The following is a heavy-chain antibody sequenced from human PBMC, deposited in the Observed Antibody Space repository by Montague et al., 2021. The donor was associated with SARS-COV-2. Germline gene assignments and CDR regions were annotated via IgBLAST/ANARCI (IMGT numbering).Heavy chain of an antibody. CDR3: ARVGRQRLVLYSGIDY. J-gene: IGHJ4*02. CDR1: GGSISSSNYY. CDR2: IYDSGST. D-gene: IGHD6-25*01. V-gene: IGHV4-39*07. Sequence: SETLSLTCTVSGGSISSSNYYWGWIRQPPGKELEWIGSIYDSGSTYYNPSLKIRVTISVDTSKNQFSLKLSSVTAADTAVYYCARVGRQRLVLYSGIDYWGQGTMVTVSS.